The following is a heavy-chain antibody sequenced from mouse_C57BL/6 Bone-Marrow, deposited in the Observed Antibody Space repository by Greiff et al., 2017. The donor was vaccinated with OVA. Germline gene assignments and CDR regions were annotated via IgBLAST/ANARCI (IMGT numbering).Heavy chain of an antibody. J-gene: IGHJ1*03. D-gene: IGHD2-4*01. CDR2: IDPEDGEN. CDR1: GFNIKDYY. CDR3: ARVYYDFYWYFDV. Sequence: VQLQQSGAELVKPGASVKLSCTASGFNIKDYYMHWVKQRTEQGLEWIGRIDPEDGENKYAPKFQGKATITADTSSNTACLQLSSLTSEDTAVYYCARVYYDFYWYFDVWGTGTTVTVSS. V-gene: IGHV14-2*01.